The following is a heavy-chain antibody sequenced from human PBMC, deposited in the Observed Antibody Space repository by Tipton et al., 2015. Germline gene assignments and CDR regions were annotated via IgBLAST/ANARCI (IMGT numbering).Heavy chain of an antibody. CDR1: GGSFSDYY. D-gene: IGHD4-23*01. J-gene: IGHJ4*02. V-gene: IGHV4-34*01. Sequence: TLSLTCAFSGGSFSDYYCTWFRQPPGKGLEWIGEVNHSGSTNYTPSLKSRVSMSIDTSTNHFSLRLNSVTAADTAVYYCARARGRHGGLFDSWGQGTLVTVSS. CDR2: VNHSGST. CDR3: ARARGRHGGLFDS.